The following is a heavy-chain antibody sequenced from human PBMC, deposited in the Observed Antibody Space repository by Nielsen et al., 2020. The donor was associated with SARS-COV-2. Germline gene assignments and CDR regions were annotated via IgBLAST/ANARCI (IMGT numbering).Heavy chain of an antibody. V-gene: IGHV3-30-3*01. J-gene: IGHJ5*02. Sequence: VRQAPGKGLEWVAVISYDGSNKYYADSVKGRFTISRDNAKNSLYLHMNSLRAEDTAVYYCARETKGTWGRFWFDPWGQGTLVTVSS. CDR2: ISYDGSNK. CDR3: ARETKGTWGRFWFDP. D-gene: IGHD7-27*01.